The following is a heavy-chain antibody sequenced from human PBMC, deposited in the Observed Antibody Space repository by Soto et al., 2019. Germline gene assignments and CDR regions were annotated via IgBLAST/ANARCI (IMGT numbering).Heavy chain of an antibody. CDR3: ARDWDSSGLFDP. J-gene: IGHJ5*02. CDR2: ISYSGST. CDR1: GASIATYY. V-gene: IGHV4-59*01. Sequence: SETLSLTCSVSGASIATYYWSWIRQPPGKGLEWIGSISYSGSTKYNPSLESRVMISLDTSKNQFSLRLTSVTAADTALYYCARDWDSSGLFDPWGQGALVTVSS. D-gene: IGHD3-10*01.